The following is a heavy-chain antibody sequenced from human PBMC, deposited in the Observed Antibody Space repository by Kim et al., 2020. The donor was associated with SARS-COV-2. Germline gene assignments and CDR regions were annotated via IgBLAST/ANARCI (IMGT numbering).Heavy chain of an antibody. Sequence: GGSLRLSCAASGFMFSSYDMTWVRQAPGKGLEWVSDINGGGDKIHSADSVKGRFSISRDNSKSTVYLQMNSLRADDTAVYFCVRRRPGTIDSWGQGTLVTVSS. D-gene: IGHD3-22*01. CDR1: GFMFSSYD. V-gene: IGHV3-23*01. CDR3: VRRRPGTIDS. J-gene: IGHJ4*02. CDR2: INGGGDKI.